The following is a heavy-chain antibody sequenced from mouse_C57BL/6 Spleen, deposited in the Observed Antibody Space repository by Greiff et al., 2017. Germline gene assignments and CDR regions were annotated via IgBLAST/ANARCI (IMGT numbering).Heavy chain of an antibody. Sequence: VQLQQPGAELVMPGASVKLSCKASGYTFTSYWMHWVKQRPGQGLEWIGEIDPSDSYTNYNQKFTGKSTLTVDKSSSTAYMQLSSLTSEDSAVYYCARKQDFYGAGAMDYWGQGTSVTVSS. D-gene: IGHD1-1*02. CDR1: GYTFTSYW. CDR2: IDPSDSYT. J-gene: IGHJ4*01. CDR3: ARKQDFYGAGAMDY. V-gene: IGHV1-69*01.